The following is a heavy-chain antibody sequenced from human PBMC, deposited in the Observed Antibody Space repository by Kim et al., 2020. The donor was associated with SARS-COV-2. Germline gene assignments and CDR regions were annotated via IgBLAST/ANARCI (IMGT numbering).Heavy chain of an antibody. V-gene: IGHV4-39*01. CDR1: GGSVSSDTSF. J-gene: IGHJ5*02. CDR3: ARMVGLAWVDP. CDR2: IYYSGGT. Sequence: SETLSLTCTVSGGSVSSDTSFWAWIRQPPGKGLEGIGTIYYSGGTYYKPSLKSPASISIDTSTNQVSLKLTYVTAADTAFYYCARMVGLAWVDPWGQGT. D-gene: IGHD2-15*01.